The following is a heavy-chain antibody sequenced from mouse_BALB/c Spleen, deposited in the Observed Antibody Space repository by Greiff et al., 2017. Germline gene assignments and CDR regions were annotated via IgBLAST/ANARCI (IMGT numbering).Heavy chain of an antibody. CDR3: ARGPYYGSSYYAMDY. CDR1: GFTFSSYA. J-gene: IGHJ4*01. V-gene: IGHV5-6-5*01. CDR2: ISSGGST. D-gene: IGHD1-1*01. Sequence: EVMLVESGGGLVKPGGSLKLSCAASGFTFSSYAMSWVRQTPEKRLEWVASISSGGSTYYPDSVKGRFTISRDNARNILYLQMSSLRSEDTAMYYCARGPYYGSSYYAMDYWGQGTSVTVSS.